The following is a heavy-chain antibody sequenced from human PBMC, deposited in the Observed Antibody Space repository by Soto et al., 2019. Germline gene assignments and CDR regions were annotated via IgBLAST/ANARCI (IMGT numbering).Heavy chain of an antibody. D-gene: IGHD3-3*01. CDR2: INNDATYR. V-gene: IGHV3-11*06. CDR1: GLTFSDYF. Sequence: PGGSLRLSCAVSGLTFSDYFITWIRQAPGKGLEWISYINNDATYRKYADSVKGRFTVSRDNAKNSVFLQMDSLRPEDTALYYCGKGDTIFGVADDRGTGTLVTVSS. J-gene: IGHJ4*02. CDR3: GKGDTIFGVADD.